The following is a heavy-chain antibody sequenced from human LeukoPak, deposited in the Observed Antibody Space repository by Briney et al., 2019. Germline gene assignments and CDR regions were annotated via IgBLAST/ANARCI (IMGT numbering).Heavy chain of an antibody. V-gene: IGHV3-7*01. CDR1: GFTFNNYW. CDR2: INQNGSEK. D-gene: IGHD6-19*01. Sequence: GGSLRLSCTASGFTFNNYWMNWVRQAPGKGLEWVANINQNGSEKYYVDSVKGRFTISRDNAKNSLYLQMNSLSAEDTAVYYCARDQGAGSDYWGQGTLVTVSS. CDR3: ARDQGAGSDY. J-gene: IGHJ4*02.